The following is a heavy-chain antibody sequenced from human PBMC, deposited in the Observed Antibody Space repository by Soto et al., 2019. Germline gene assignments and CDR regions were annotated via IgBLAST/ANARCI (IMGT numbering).Heavy chain of an antibody. J-gene: IGHJ4*02. CDR2: MSGRGGST. Sequence: PGGSLRLSSAASGFNFSGYAPRWVRQAPRKGLEGVSAMSGRGGSTYYADSVKGRFTISRDNSKNTLYLQMNSLRAEDTAVYYCANGFVGWLLQGDFDYWGQGTLVTVSS. CDR3: ANGFVGWLLQGDFDY. V-gene: IGHV3-23*01. D-gene: IGHD3-22*01. CDR1: GFNFSGYA.